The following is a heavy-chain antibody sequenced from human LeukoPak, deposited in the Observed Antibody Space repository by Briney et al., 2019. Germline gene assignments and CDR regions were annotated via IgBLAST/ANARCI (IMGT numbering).Heavy chain of an antibody. CDR1: GGTFSSYT. V-gene: IGHV1-69*02. CDR3: AGLPPHFDS. Sequence: GASVKVSCKASGGTFSSYTINWVRQAPGQGLGWMGRIIPIVGRANYAQKFQGRVTITADKSTSTAYMELSSLRSEDTAVYYCAGLPPHFDSWGQGTLVTVSS. J-gene: IGHJ4*02. CDR2: IIPIVGRA.